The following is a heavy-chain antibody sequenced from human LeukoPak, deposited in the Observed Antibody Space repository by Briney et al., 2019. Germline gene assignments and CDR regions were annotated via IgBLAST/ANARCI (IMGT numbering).Heavy chain of an antibody. J-gene: IGHJ4*02. CDR2: ISTSGGNT. CDR1: GFSFSGYA. D-gene: IGHD3-22*01. CDR3: AKDLLVRYYDSSGYYCDY. Sequence: GGSLRLSCAAFGFSFSGYAMFWVRQAPGKGLEWVSSISTSGGNTYYADSVKGRFTISRDNSKNTLSLQMNSLRVEDTAVYYCAKDLLVRYYDSSGYYCDYSGQGTLVTVSS. V-gene: IGHV3-23*01.